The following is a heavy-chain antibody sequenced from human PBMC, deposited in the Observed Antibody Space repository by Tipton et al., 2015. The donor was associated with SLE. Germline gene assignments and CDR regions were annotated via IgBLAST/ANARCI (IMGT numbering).Heavy chain of an antibody. Sequence: QLVQSGAEVKKPGASVKVSCKASGYTFTSYGISWVRQAPGQGLEWVGWMNPNSGNTGYAQKFQGRVTMTRDTSISTAYTELSSLRSEDTAVYYCARGGMGYSDSSGYYHAYYFDYWGQGTLVTVSS. J-gene: IGHJ4*02. CDR3: ARGGMGYSDSSGYYHAYYFDY. V-gene: IGHV1-8*02. D-gene: IGHD3-22*01. CDR1: GYTFTSYG. CDR2: MNPNSGNT.